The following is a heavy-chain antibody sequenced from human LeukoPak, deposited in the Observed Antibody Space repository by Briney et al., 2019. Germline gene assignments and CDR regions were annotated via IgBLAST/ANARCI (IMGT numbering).Heavy chain of an antibody. J-gene: IGHJ6*02. V-gene: IGHV3-23*01. Sequence: PGGSLRLSCAASGFTFSSYAMSWLRQAPGKGVEWVSAISGSGGSTYYEEPVKGRLTIYRDNSKNTLYLQMNSLRAEDTAVYYCAKGTLAYYYYGMDVWGQGTTVTVSS. CDR2: ISGSGGST. CDR3: AKGTLAYYYYGMDV. CDR1: GFTFSSYA.